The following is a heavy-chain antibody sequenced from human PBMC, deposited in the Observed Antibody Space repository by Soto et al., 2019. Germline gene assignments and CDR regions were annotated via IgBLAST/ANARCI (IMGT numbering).Heavy chain of an antibody. Sequence: QVQLQESGPGLVKPSETLTLTCTVSGGSISNGGYHWTWIRLSPGKGLEWIGYVYHTGHADYNPSLKGRLSISVDTSMNQFSLNLNSLTAADTALYYCTRERGLGASMVRGVRWFDPWGQGIMVTVSS. J-gene: IGHJ5*02. CDR3: TRERGLGASMVRGVRWFDP. CDR2: VYHTGHA. V-gene: IGHV4-31*03. D-gene: IGHD3-10*01. CDR1: GGSISNGGYH.